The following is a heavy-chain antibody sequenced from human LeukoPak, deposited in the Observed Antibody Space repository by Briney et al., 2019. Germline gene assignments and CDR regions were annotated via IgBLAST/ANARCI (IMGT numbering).Heavy chain of an antibody. J-gene: IGHJ1*01. D-gene: IGHD3-22*01. CDR2: IYYSGST. Sequence: SETLSLTCTVSGGSISNYYWSWIRQPPGKGLEWIGYIYYSGSTSYNPSLKSRVTISVDTSKNQFSLKLSSVTAADTAVYYCVRDHYYDSSGYTFRHWGQGTLVTVSS. V-gene: IGHV4-59*01. CDR1: GGSISNYY. CDR3: VRDHYYDSSGYTFRH.